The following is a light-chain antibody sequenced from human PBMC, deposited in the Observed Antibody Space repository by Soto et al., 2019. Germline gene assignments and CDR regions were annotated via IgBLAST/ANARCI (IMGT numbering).Light chain of an antibody. CDR2: GAS. J-gene: IGKJ2*01. CDR1: QSVSSSF. Sequence: EIVLTQSPGTLSLSPGERATLSCRASQSVSSSFLAWYQQKPGQAPRLLISGASSRATGVPDRCSGSGAGTDFSLTISRLEPEDFAEYYCQQYGSSPTFGQGTKLEIK. V-gene: IGKV3-20*01. CDR3: QQYGSSPT.